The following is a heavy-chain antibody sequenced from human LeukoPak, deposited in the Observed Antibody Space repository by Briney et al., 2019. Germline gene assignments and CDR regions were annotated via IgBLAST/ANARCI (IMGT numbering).Heavy chain of an antibody. D-gene: IGHD3-22*01. CDR2: ISYDGSNK. Sequence: GGSLRLSCAASGFTFSSYAMHWVRQAPGKGLEWVAVISYDGSNKYYADSVKGRFTISRDNSKNTLYLQMNSLRAEDTAVYYCARESVHYYDSSGYYPVGSYYFDYWGQGTLVTVSS. CDR1: GFTFSSYA. CDR3: ARESVHYYDSSGYYPVGSYYFDY. J-gene: IGHJ4*02. V-gene: IGHV3-30-3*01.